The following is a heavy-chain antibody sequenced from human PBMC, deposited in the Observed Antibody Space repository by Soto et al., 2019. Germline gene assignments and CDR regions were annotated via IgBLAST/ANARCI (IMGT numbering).Heavy chain of an antibody. J-gene: IGHJ5*02. CDR3: QGAEYSYGPRGWFDP. D-gene: IGHD5-18*01. CDR1: GDSVSSNSAA. CDR2: TYYRSKWYN. Sequence: SQTLSLTCAISGDSVSSNSAAWNWIRQSPSRGLEWLGRTYYRSKWYNDYAVSVKSRITINPDTSKNQFSLQLNSVTPEDTAVYYWQGAEYSYGPRGWFDPWGQGTLVTVSS. V-gene: IGHV6-1*01.